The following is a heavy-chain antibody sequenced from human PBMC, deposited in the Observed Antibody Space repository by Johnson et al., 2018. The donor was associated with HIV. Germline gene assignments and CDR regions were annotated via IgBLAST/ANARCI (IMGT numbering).Heavy chain of an antibody. V-gene: IGHV3-30*18. CDR3: AKGATSGAHDAFDI. CDR1: GFTFSSYG. J-gene: IGHJ3*02. D-gene: IGHD2-15*01. Sequence: QMLLVESGGGVVQPGRSLRLSCAASGFTFSSYGMHWVRQAPGKGLEWVAVIWYDGSNKYYADSVKGRFTISRDNSKNSLYLQMNSLRAGDTALYYCAKGATSGAHDAFDIWGQGTMVTVSS. CDR2: IWYDGSNK.